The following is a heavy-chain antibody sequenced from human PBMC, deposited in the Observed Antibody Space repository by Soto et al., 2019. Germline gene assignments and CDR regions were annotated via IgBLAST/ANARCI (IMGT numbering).Heavy chain of an antibody. J-gene: IGHJ4*02. CDR3: ANSRGDSYGFLDY. V-gene: IGHV3-23*01. CDR1: GFTFSSYA. D-gene: IGHD5-18*01. CDR2: ISGSGGSI. Sequence: PGGSLRLSCAASGFTFSSYAMSCVRQAPGKGLEWVSAISGSGGSIYYADSVKGRFTISRDNSKSTLYLQMNSLRAEDTAVYYCANSRGDSYGFLDYWGQGTLVTVSS.